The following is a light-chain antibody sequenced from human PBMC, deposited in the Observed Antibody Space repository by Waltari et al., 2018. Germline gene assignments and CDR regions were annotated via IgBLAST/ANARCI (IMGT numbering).Light chain of an antibody. Sequence: QSALTQPASVSGSPGQSVTIFCAGTSNDVGGYNSVSWYQEHPGQAPRVIIYDVSDRPSGVSDRFSGAKSGNTASLTISGLQAEDEAYYYCSSQSSNDVVLFGGGTKLTVL. CDR2: DVS. CDR3: SSQSSNDVVL. V-gene: IGLV2-14*01. CDR1: SNDVGGYNS. J-gene: IGLJ2*01.